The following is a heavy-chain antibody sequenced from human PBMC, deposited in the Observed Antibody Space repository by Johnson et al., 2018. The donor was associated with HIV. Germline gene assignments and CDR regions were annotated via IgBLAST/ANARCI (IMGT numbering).Heavy chain of an antibody. J-gene: IGHJ3*02. D-gene: IGHD1-26*01. CDR3: ARASQWELDFDAFDI. CDR2: IFSVGNT. Sequence: VQLVESGGGLVQSGGSLRLSCAASGITVNTNYMSWVRRAPGKGLEWVSVIFSVGNTYYADSVAGRFTISRDNSKNTLYLQMNSLRAEDTAVYYCARASQWELDFDAFDIWGQGTMVTVSS. CDR1: GITVNTNY. V-gene: IGHV3-66*02.